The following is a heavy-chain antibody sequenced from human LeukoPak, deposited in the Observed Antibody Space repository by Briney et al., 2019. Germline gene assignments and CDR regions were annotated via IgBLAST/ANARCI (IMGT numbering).Heavy chain of an antibody. J-gene: IGHJ4*02. CDR3: ARDSGYGDYAFDY. CDR2: IWYDGSNK. CDR1: GFTFSSYG. Sequence: GGSLRLSCAASGFTFSSYGMHWVRQAPGKGLEWVAVIWYDGSNKYYADSVKGRFTISRDNSKNTLYLQMNSLSAEDTAVYYCARDSGYGDYAFDYWGQGTLVTVSS. D-gene: IGHD4-17*01. V-gene: IGHV3-33*01.